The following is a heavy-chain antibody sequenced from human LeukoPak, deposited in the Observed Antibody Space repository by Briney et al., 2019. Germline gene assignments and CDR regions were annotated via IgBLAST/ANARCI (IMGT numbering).Heavy chain of an antibody. CDR1: GYTFTSYG. J-gene: IGHJ6*03. V-gene: IGHV1-18*01. CDR3: ARAPSRTIFGVVTIPMDV. D-gene: IGHD3-3*01. CDR2: ISGYNGNT. Sequence: ASVKVSCKASGYTFTSYGISWVRQAPGQGLEWMGWISGYNGNTKYAQKFQGRVTMTTDTSTSTAYMELRSLRSDDTAVYYCARAPSRTIFGVVTIPMDVWGKGTTVIVSS.